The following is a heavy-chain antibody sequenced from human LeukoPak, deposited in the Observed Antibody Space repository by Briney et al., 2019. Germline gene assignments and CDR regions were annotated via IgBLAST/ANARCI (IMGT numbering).Heavy chain of an antibody. D-gene: IGHD4-17*01. J-gene: IGHJ4*02. CDR1: GFTFSTYW. CDR2: IWYDGSNK. V-gene: IGHV3-33*06. Sequence: PGGSLRLSCAASGFTFSTYWMSWVRQAPGKGLEWVAVIWYDGSNKYYADSVKGRFTISRDNSKNTLYLQMNSLRAEDTAVYYCAKQISRGDYVSSFDYWGQGTLVTVSS. CDR3: AKQISRGDYVSSFDY.